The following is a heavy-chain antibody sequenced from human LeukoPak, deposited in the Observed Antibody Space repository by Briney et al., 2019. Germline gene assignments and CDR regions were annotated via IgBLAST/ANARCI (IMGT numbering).Heavy chain of an antibody. V-gene: IGHV3-21*01. D-gene: IGHD3-9*01. CDR1: GFTFGDYA. J-gene: IGHJ3*02. Sequence: GGSLRLSCTASGFTFGDYAMSWVRQAPGKGLEWVSSISSSSSYIYYADSVKGRFTISRDNAKNSLYLQMNSLRAEDTAVYYCARGSYDILTGYLQNAFDIWGQGTMVTVSS. CDR3: ARGSYDILTGYLQNAFDI. CDR2: ISSSSSYI.